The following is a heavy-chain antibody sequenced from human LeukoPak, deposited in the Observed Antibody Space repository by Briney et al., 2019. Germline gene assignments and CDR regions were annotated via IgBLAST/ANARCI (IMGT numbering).Heavy chain of an antibody. Sequence: ASVKVSCKASGYSFTNYGISWVRQAPGQGLEWMGWISAYNDNAHYAQGLEGRITMTSETSTRTAYMELRSLRSDDTAVYYCARSTLGIEFDYWGQGSLVTVSS. J-gene: IGHJ4*02. V-gene: IGHV1-18*01. CDR1: GYSFTNYG. D-gene: IGHD7-27*01. CDR2: ISAYNDNA. CDR3: ARSTLGIEFDY.